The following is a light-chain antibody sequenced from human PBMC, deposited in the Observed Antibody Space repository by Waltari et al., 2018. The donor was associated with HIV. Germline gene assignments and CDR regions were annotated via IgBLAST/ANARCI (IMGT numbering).Light chain of an antibody. CDR3: QQYFNTPRT. V-gene: IGKV4-1*01. J-gene: IGKJ1*01. CDR2: WAS. Sequence: DIVMTQSPDSLAVSLGERATINCKSSQSVLYSANNKNYLAWYQQKPGQSPNLLFYWASTRESGVPDRFSGSGSGTDFTLTIGSLQAEDVAVYYCQQYFNTPRTFGQGTRVEIK. CDR1: QSVLYSANNKNY.